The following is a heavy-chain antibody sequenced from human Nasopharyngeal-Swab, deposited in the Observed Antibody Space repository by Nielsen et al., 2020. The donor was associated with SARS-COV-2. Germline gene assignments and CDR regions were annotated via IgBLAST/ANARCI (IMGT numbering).Heavy chain of an antibody. D-gene: IGHD6-19*01. Sequence: GESLKISCAASGFTFSSYAMHWVRQAPGKGLEWVAVISYDGSNKYYADSVKGRFTISRDNSKNTLYLQMNSLRAEDTAVYYCARGAYSSGWYGRYYFDYWGQGTLVTVSS. V-gene: IGHV3-30-3*01. CDR2: ISYDGSNK. J-gene: IGHJ4*02. CDR3: ARGAYSSGWYGRYYFDY. CDR1: GFTFSSYA.